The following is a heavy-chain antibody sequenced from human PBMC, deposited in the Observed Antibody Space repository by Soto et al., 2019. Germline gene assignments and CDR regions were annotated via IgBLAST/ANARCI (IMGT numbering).Heavy chain of an antibody. CDR3: ASEVKVVPAAKTDYYYYYYMDV. J-gene: IGHJ6*03. Sequence: SVKVSCKASGGTLSSYTISWVRQAPGQGLEWMGRIIPILGIANYAQKFQGRVTITADKSTSTAYMELSSLRSEDTAVYYCASEVKVVPAAKTDYYYYYYMDVWGKGTTVTVSS. CDR2: IIPILGIA. V-gene: IGHV1-69*02. D-gene: IGHD2-2*01. CDR1: GGTLSSYT.